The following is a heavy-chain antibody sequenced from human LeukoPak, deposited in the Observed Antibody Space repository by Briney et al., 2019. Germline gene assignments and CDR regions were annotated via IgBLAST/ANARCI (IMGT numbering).Heavy chain of an antibody. CDR2: ISSSSSYI. CDR1: GFTFSSSW. V-gene: IGHV3-21*01. D-gene: IGHD3-3*01. CDR3: ARASEYYDFWSGYGRPLGKGPSFYFDY. Sequence: GGSLRLSCAASGFTFSSSWMHWVRQAPGKGLEWVSSISSSSSYIYYADSVKGRFTISRDNAKNSLYLQMNSLRAEDTAVYYCARASEYYDFWSGYGRPLGKGPSFYFDYWGQGTLVTVSS. J-gene: IGHJ4*02.